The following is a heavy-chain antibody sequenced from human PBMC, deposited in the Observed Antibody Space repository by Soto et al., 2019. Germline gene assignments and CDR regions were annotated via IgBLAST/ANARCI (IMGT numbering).Heavy chain of an antibody. CDR3: AKDQIDYGEGNDAFDI. J-gene: IGHJ3*02. D-gene: IGHD4-17*01. Sequence: GGSLRLSCAASGFTFDDYAMHWVRQAPGKGLEWVSGISWNSGSIGYADSVKGRFTISRDNAKNSLYLQMNSLRAEDTALYYCAKDQIDYGEGNDAFDIWGQGTMVTVSS. CDR1: GFTFDDYA. V-gene: IGHV3-9*01. CDR2: ISWNSGSI.